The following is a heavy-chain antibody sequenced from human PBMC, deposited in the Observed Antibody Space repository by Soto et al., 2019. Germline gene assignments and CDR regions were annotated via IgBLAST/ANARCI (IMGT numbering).Heavy chain of an antibody. CDR1: GGSISSYY. D-gene: IGHD6-6*01. J-gene: IGHJ5*02. Sequence: SETLSLTCTVSGGSISSYYWSWIRQPAGKGLEWIGRISTSGSTNYDRSLKSRVTLSVDTSKNQFSLKLRSVTAADTAVYYCARDLYSSSSYWFDPWGQGSLVTVSS. V-gene: IGHV4-4*07. CDR3: ARDLYSSSSYWFDP. CDR2: ISTSGST.